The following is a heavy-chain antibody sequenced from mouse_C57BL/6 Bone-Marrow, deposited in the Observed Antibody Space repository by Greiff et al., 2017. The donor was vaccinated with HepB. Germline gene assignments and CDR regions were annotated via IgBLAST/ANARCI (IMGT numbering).Heavy chain of an antibody. CDR3: AEDSSVYCGACSRAGTWFAY. Sequence: VQLQQSGPELARPWASVKISCQAFYTFSRRVHFAIRDTNYWMQWVKQRPGQGLEWIGAIYPGNGDTSYNQKFKGKATLTAEKTSSTAYMQLSILTAEDSSVYCGACSRAGTWFAYWGQGTLVTVSA. D-gene: IGHD4-1*01. CDR1: YTFSRRVH. CDR2: GQGLEWIG. V-gene: IGHV1-87*01. J-gene: IGHJ3*01.